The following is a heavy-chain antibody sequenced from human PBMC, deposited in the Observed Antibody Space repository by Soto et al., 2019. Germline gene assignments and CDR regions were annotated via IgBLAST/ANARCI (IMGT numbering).Heavy chain of an antibody. CDR2: IYHSGST. D-gene: IGHD3-10*01. V-gene: IGHV4-4*02. J-gene: IGHJ4*02. CDR1: GGSISSSNW. Sequence: SETLSLTCTVSGGSISSSNWWSWVRQPPGKGLEWIGEIYHSGSTNYNPSLKSRVTISVDKSKNQFSLKLSSVTAADTAVYYCAGLYGSGSYYKVWGQGTLVTVSS. CDR3: AGLYGSGSYYKV.